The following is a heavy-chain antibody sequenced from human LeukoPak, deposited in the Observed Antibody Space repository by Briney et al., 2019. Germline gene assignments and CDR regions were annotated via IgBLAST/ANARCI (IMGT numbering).Heavy chain of an antibody. J-gene: IGHJ4*02. Sequence: SETLSLTCTVSGGSISSSSYYWGWIRQPPGKGREWIGSIYYSGSTYYNPSLKSRVTISVDTSKNQFSLKLSSVTAADTAVYYCARESSSFGFWGQGTLVTVSS. D-gene: IGHD6-6*01. CDR1: GGSISSSSYY. CDR3: ARESSSFGF. V-gene: IGHV4-39*07. CDR2: IYYSGST.